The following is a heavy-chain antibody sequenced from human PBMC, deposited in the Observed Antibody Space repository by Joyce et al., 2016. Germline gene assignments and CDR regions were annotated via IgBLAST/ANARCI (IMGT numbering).Heavy chain of an antibody. CDR1: GYTFTSKW. V-gene: IGHV5-51*01. D-gene: IGHD6-19*01. J-gene: IGHJ4*02. CDR2: IFPGDSDR. Sequence: EVQLVQSGAEVKKPGDSLKISCKVSGYTFTSKWIGWVRQMPGKGLDWMAGIFPGDSDRRYSPSFEGQVTISVDKSISTAYLQWSSLNASDTAVYYCARSTTGWSFDYWGQGTPVTVSP. CDR3: ARSTTGWSFDY.